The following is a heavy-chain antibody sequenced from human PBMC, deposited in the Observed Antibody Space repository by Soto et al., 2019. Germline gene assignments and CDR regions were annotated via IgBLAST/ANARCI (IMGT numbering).Heavy chain of an antibody. CDR3: ARHRFWSGYYTFYGMDV. CDR2: INHSGST. V-gene: IGHV4-34*01. D-gene: IGHD3-3*01. J-gene: IGHJ6*02. CDR1: GGSSSGYY. Sequence: PSETLSLTCAVYGGSSSGYYWSWIRQPPGRGLEWIGEINHSGSTNYNPSLKSRVTISVDTSKNQFSLKLSSVTAADTAVYYCARHRFWSGYYTFYGMDVWGQGTTVTVSS.